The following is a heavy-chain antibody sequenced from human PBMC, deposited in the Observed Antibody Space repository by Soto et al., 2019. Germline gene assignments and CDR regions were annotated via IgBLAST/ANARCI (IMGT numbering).Heavy chain of an antibody. CDR3: ARVVPAASGDYYGMDV. D-gene: IGHD2-2*01. J-gene: IGHJ6*02. Sequence: QVQLQESGPGLVKPSGTLSLTCAVSGGSISSSNWWSWVRQPPGKGLEWIGEIYHSGSTNYNPSLTCRVTSSVDKSKNQFSLKLSSVPAADTAVYYCARVVPAASGDYYGMDVWGQGTTDTVSS. CDR1: GGSISSSNW. CDR2: IYHSGST. V-gene: IGHV4-4*02.